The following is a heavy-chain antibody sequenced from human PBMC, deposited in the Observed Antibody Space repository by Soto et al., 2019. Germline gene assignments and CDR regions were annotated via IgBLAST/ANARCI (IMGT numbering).Heavy chain of an antibody. CDR3: ARGADYDSSGIRLNWFDP. Sequence: ESGGGLVQPGGSLRLSCAASGFTFSSYSMNWVRQAPGKGLEWVSYISSSSSTIYYADSVKGRFTISRDNAKNSLYLQMNSLRDEDTAVYYCARGADYDSSGIRLNWFDPWGQGTLVTVSS. J-gene: IGHJ5*02. CDR1: GFTFSSYS. V-gene: IGHV3-48*02. D-gene: IGHD3-22*01. CDR2: ISSSSSTI.